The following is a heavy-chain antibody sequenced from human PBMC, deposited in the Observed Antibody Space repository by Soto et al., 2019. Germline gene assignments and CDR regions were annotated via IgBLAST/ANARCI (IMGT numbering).Heavy chain of an antibody. Sequence: GGSLRLSCAASGFTFSSYGMHWVRQAPGKGLERVAVISYDGSNKYYADSVKGRFTISRDNTKNTLYLQMNSLRAEDTAVYYCAKADYYDSSGYLTPLCGWFGPWGQGTLVTVSS. V-gene: IGHV3-30*18. CDR2: ISYDGSNK. J-gene: IGHJ5*02. CDR1: GFTFSSYG. D-gene: IGHD3-22*01. CDR3: AKADYYDSSGYLTPLCGWFGP.